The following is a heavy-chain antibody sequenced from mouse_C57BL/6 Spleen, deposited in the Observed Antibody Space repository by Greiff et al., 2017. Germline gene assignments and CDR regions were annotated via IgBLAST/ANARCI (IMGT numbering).Heavy chain of an antibody. J-gene: IGHJ3*01. Sequence: QVQLQQPGAELVKPGASVQMSCKASGYTFTSYWITWVKQRPGPGLEWIGDIYPGSGSTNYNEKFKSKATLTVDTSSSTAYMQLSSPTSEDSAVYYYARGSPLRREFAYWGQGTLVTVSS. CDR2: IYPGSGST. CDR3: ARGSPLRREFAY. V-gene: IGHV1-55*01. CDR1: GYTFTSYW. D-gene: IGHD2-12*01.